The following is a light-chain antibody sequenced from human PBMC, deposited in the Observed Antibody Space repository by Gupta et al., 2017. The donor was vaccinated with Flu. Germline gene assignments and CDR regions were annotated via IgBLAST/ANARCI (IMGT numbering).Light chain of an antibody. CDR1: QSIGSN. CDR3: QHYNNWPLT. Sequence: PATLSVSSGERVTLSCRASQSIGSNLVWYQQKPGQAPRLLTYGVSTRATGIPARFSASGSGTEFTLTISSLQSEDFAVYYCQHYNNWPLTFGQGTKVEIK. V-gene: IGKV3-15*01. CDR2: GVS. J-gene: IGKJ1*01.